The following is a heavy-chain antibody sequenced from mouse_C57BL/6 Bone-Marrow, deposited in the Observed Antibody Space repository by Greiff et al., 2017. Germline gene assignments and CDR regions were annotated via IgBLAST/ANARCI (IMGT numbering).Heavy chain of an antibody. D-gene: IGHD2-4*01. CDR1: GYTFTSYW. V-gene: IGHV1-55*01. CDR3: ARRYDYDGCAY. CDR2: IYPGSGST. J-gene: IGHJ3*01. Sequence: VQLQQSGAELVKPGASVKMSCKASGYTFTSYWITWVKQRPGQGLEWIGDIYPGSGSTNYNEKFKSKATLTVDTSSSTAYMQLSSLTSEDSAVYYCARRYDYDGCAYWGQGTLVTVSA.